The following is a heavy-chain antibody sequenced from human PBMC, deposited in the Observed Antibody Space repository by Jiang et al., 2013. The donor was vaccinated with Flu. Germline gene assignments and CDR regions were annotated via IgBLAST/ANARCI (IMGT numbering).Heavy chain of an antibody. J-gene: IGHJ4*02. CDR3: ARASCGGDCYSGGLALFYFDF. D-gene: IGHD2-21*02. CDR2: IIPILGVP. CDR1: GGTFFTYT. Sequence: GAELKKPGSSVKVSCKASGGTFFTYTINWVRQAPGQGLEWMGRIIPILGVPSYAQKFQGRVTLTADKSTNTAYMELNSLRSEDTAVYYCARASCGGDCYSGGLALFYFDFVGPGDHGHR. V-gene: IGHV1-69*02.